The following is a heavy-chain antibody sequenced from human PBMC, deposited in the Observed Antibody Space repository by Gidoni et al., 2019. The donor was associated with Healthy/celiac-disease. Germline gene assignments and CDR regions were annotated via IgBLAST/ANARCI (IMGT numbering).Heavy chain of an antibody. CDR2: TYYRSKWYN. V-gene: IGHV6-1*01. J-gene: IGHJ6*02. CDR1: RDSVSSNSAA. D-gene: IGHD3-10*01. CDR3: ERDRDGMDV. Sequence: QGQRQQSGPGLTKPSRTLPLTCAISRDSVSSNSAAWNWSRQTPSRGLEWLGRTYYRSKWYNAYAVSVKIRITINPDTSTNQFSLQMHSATPEDTAVYSCERDRDGMDVWGQGTTVTVSS.